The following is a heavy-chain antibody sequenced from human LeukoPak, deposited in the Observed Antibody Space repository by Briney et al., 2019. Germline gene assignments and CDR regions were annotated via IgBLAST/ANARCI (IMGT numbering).Heavy chain of an antibody. CDR2: ISGDGGST. D-gene: IGHD4-17*01. V-gene: IGHV3-43*02. J-gene: IGHJ4*02. CDR1: GFTFDDYA. Sequence: GGSLRLSCAASGFTFDDYAMHWVRQAPGKGLEWVSLISGDGGSTYYADSVKGRFTISRDNSKNSLYLLMNSLRTEDTALYYCAKAPNDYGDYVYYFDYWGQGTLVTVSS. CDR3: AKAPNDYGDYVYYFDY.